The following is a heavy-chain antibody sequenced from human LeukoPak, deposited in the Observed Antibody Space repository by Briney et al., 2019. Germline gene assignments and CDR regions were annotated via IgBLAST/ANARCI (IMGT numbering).Heavy chain of an antibody. V-gene: IGHV3-30*02. CDR3: AKDWAQLRYFDWSGTGFFDY. Sequence: PGGSLRLSCAASGFTFSSYGMHWVRQAPGKGLEWVAFIRYDGSNKYYADSVKGRFTISRDNSKNTLYLQMNSLRAEDTAVYYCAKDWAQLRYFDWSGTGFFDYWGQGTLVTVSS. CDR1: GFTFSSYG. CDR2: IRYDGSNK. J-gene: IGHJ4*02. D-gene: IGHD3-9*01.